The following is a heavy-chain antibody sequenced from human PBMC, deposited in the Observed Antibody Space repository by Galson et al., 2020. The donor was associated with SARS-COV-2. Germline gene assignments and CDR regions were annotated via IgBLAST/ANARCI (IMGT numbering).Heavy chain of an antibody. CDR2: IKSKTDGGAT. CDR1: GFTFSNAW. D-gene: IGHD3-22*01. J-gene: IGHJ3*02. V-gene: IGHV3-15*01. CDR3: TTVFHYYDIHGSSNDAFDI. Sequence: GESLKISCAASGFTFSNAWMSWVRQAPGKGLEWVGRIKSKTDGGATDYAAPVKGRFTISRDDSKNTLYLQMNSLKTEDTAVYYCTTVFHYYDIHGSSNDAFDIWGQGTMVTVSS.